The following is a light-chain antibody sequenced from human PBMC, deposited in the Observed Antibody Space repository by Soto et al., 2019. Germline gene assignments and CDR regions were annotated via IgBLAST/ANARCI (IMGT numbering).Light chain of an antibody. Sequence: QSALTQPASVSGSPGQSITNSCTGTSNDVGIYKLVSWYQQFPGKAPKLMIYEDSRRPSGVSDRFSGSKSVNTASLTISGLQAEDEADYYCCSYAGSNTYVFGSGTKLTVL. J-gene: IGLJ1*01. V-gene: IGLV2-23*01. CDR2: EDS. CDR1: SNDVGIYKL. CDR3: CSYAGSNTYV.